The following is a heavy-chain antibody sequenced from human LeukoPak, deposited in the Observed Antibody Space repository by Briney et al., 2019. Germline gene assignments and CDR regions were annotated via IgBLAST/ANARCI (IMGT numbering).Heavy chain of an antibody. V-gene: IGHV3-7*03. CDR3: AKPQYS. Sequence: PGGSLRLSCAASGLTFSNYWMSWVRQAPGKGLEWVANIKEDGSEKYYVDSVKGRFTISRDNSKNTLYLQMNSLRAEDTAVYYCAKPQYSWGQGTLVTVSS. CDR2: IKEDGSEK. CDR1: GLTFSNYW. J-gene: IGHJ4*02. D-gene: IGHD5-12*01.